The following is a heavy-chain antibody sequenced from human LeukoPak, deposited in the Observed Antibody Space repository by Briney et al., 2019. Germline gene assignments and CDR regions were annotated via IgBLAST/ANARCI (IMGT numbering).Heavy chain of an antibody. CDR1: GFTFSSYA. Sequence: GGALPLSCAGSGFTFSSYAMHWVRQAPGKGLEYVSAISSNGGSTYYANSVKGRFTISRGNSKNTLYVEMGSLRAENMAVYYCARGFNCGDNWGQGTLVTVSS. D-gene: IGHD1-20*01. J-gene: IGHJ4*02. CDR2: ISSNGGST. V-gene: IGHV3-64*01. CDR3: ARGFNCGDN.